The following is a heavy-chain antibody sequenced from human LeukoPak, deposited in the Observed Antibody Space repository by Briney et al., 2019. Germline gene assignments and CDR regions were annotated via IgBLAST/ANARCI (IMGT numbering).Heavy chain of an antibody. D-gene: IGHD2-15*01. V-gene: IGHV3-72*01. CDR1: GFTFSSYG. CDR2: SKNKANSYIT. J-gene: IGHJ4*02. Sequence: GGSLRLSCAASGFTFSSYGMHWVRQAPGKGLEWVGRSKNKANSYITQYAAFVQGRFTISRDDSRNSLYLQINSLKTEDTAVYYCARDDGGQGDYWGQGTLVTVSS. CDR3: ARDDGGQGDY.